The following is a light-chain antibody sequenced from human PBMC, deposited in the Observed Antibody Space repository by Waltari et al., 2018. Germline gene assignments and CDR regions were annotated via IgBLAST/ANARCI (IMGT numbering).Light chain of an antibody. J-gene: IGKJ3*01. Sequence: EILLTQSPATLSLSPGERDTLSCRASQSVSSNSAWYQQKPGQATRLLIYDASNRATGIPARFSGSCSGTYCTLTISSLGPEDFAVYYCQQRGDWSRTFGPGTKVEIK. CDR3: QQRGDWSRT. CDR2: DAS. V-gene: IGKV3-11*01. CDR1: QSVSSN.